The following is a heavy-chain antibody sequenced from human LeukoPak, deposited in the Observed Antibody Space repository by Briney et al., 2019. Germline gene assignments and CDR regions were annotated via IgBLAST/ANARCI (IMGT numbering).Heavy chain of an antibody. J-gene: IGHJ4*02. CDR1: GFSFSTHA. V-gene: IGHV3-7*03. CDR2: IKQDGSEK. CDR3: TRGTPFGAY. Sequence: PGGSLRLSCSASGFSFSTHAMHWVRQAPGKGLEWVANIKQDGSEKYYVDLVKGRFTISRDNTRNSLYLQMNSLRAEDTAAYYCTRGTPFGAYWGQGTLVTVSS. D-gene: IGHD3-3*01.